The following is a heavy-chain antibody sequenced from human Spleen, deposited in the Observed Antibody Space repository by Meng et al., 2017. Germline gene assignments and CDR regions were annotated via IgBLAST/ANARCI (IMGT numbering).Heavy chain of an antibody. CDR3: ARRFVTDFDS. CDR2: ISHDGSNR. J-gene: IGHJ4*02. Sequence: VQLVESGGGLVQPGGSLRLSCPASGFTFTAYAMHWVRQAPGKGLEWVALISHDGSNRYYADPVKGRFTITRDNSKNTLYLQLNSLRVEDTAVYFCARRFVTDFDSWGQGTLVTVSS. V-gene: IGHV3-30*01. CDR1: GFTFTAYA. D-gene: IGHD2-21*02.